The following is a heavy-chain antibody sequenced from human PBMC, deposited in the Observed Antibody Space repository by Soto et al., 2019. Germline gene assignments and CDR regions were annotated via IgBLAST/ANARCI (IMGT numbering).Heavy chain of an antibody. CDR3: ARVSGIYYYGMDV. V-gene: IGHV4-34*01. Sequence: SETLSLTCTVYYGSFSGFYWSWIRQPPGKGLEWIGEINHSGSTNYNPSLKSRVTISVDTSKNQFSLKLSSVTAADTAVYYCARVSGIYYYGMDVWGQGTTVTVSS. CDR1: YGSFSGFY. CDR2: INHSGST. D-gene: IGHD3-10*01. J-gene: IGHJ6*02.